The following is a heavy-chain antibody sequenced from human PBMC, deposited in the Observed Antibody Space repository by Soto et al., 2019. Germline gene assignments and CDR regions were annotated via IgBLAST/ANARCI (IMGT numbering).Heavy chain of an antibody. Sequence: QVQLVQSGAEVKKPGASVKVSCKASGYTFTSSDISWVRQATGQGLEWLGWMHPNSGITGYTQKFQGRVTLTRKTSIHTAYMELSSLRSADTAVYYCAVGFRSGWVFAYWGQGALVTVSS. D-gene: IGHD6-19*01. CDR3: AVGFRSGWVFAY. J-gene: IGHJ4*02. V-gene: IGHV1-8*01. CDR2: MHPNSGIT. CDR1: GYTFTSSD.